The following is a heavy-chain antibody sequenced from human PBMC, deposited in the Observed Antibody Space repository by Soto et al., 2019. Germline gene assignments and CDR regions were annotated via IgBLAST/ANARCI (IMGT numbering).Heavy chain of an antibody. CDR3: ARGNILTGYYNYYYMDV. V-gene: IGHV1-69*02. Sequence: QVQLVQSGAEVKKPGSSVKVSCKASGGTFSSYTISWVRQAPGQGREWMGRIIPILGIANYAQQFQGTVTITADKSTSTAYMELSSLRSEDTAVYYGARGNILTGYYNYYYMDVWGKGTTVTVSS. J-gene: IGHJ6*03. CDR1: GGTFSSYT. CDR2: IIPILGIA. D-gene: IGHD3-9*01.